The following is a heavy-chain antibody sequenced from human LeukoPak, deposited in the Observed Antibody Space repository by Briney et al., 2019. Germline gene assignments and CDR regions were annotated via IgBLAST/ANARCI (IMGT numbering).Heavy chain of an antibody. D-gene: IGHD2-15*01. CDR2: INPNSGGT. V-gene: IGHV1-2*02. Sequence: ASVTVSCKASGYTFTGYYMHWVRQAPGQGLEWMGWINPNSGGTNYAQKFQGRVTMTRDTSISTAYMELSRLRSDDTAVYYCARDTPPPYCSGGSCYPNWFDPWGQGTLVTVSS. CDR1: GYTFTGYY. CDR3: ARDTPPPYCSGGSCYPNWFDP. J-gene: IGHJ5*02.